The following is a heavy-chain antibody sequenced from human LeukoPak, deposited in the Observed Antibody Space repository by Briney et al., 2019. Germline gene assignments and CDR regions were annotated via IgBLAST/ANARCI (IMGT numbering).Heavy chain of an antibody. V-gene: IGHV3-11*06. CDR1: GFSFSDYY. CDR2: VSSSGTYT. D-gene: IGHD1-26*01. CDR3: AKIAGTYSPDY. Sequence: GGSLRLSCAASGFSFSDYYMTWIRQAPGKGLEWVSYVSSSGTYTNYADSVKGRFSISRDNAKNSLYLQMNSLSAEDTAVYYCAKIAGTYSPDYWGQGTLVTVSS. J-gene: IGHJ4*02.